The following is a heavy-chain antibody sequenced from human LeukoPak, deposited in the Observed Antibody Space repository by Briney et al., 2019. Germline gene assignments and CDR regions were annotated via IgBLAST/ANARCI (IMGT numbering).Heavy chain of an antibody. CDR1: GGSFSGYY. Sequence: SETLSPTCAVYGGSFSGYYWSWIRQPPGKGLEWIGEINHSGSTNYNPSLKSRVTISVDTSKNQFSLKLSSATAADTAVYYCARENFDILTGDTDAFDIWGQGTMVTVSS. CDR3: ARENFDILTGDTDAFDI. D-gene: IGHD3-9*01. J-gene: IGHJ3*02. CDR2: INHSGST. V-gene: IGHV4-34*01.